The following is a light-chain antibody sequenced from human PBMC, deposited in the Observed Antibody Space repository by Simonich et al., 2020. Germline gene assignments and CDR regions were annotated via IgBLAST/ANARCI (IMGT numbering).Light chain of an antibody. CDR3: QQYYSTPLT. CDR1: QSVLYSSNNKNY. V-gene: IGKV4-1*01. J-gene: IGKJ1*01. CDR2: WAS. Sequence: DIVMTQSPDSLAVSLGERATINCKSSQSVLYSSNNKNYLAWYQQKPGQPPKLLMYWASTRESGGPDRFSGSGSGTDFTLTISSLQAEDVAVYYCQQYYSTPLTFGQGTKVEIK.